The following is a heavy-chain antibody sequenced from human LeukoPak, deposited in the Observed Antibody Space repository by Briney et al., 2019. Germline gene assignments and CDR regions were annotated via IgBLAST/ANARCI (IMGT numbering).Heavy chain of an antibody. J-gene: IGHJ4*02. Sequence: PGGSLRLSCAASGFTFSNAWMSWVRQAPGKGLEWVGRIKSKTDGGTTDYAAPVKGRFTISRDDSKNTLYLQMNSLKTEDTAVYYCTTGLSDDYVWGSYRYTGNYWGQGTLVTVSS. CDR2: IKSKTDGGTT. CDR1: GFTFSNAW. D-gene: IGHD3-16*02. CDR3: TTGLSDDYVWGSYRYTGNY. V-gene: IGHV3-15*01.